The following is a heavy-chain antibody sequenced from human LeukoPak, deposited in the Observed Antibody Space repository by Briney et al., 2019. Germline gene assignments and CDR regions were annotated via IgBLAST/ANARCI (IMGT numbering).Heavy chain of an antibody. Sequence: GRSLRLSCAASGFTFDDYAMPWVRQAPGKGLEWVSGISWNSGSIGYADSVKGRFTISRDNAKNSLYLQMNSLRAEDTALYYCAKAHSDYDFWSGYSSVNDAFDIWGQGTMVTVSS. J-gene: IGHJ3*02. CDR2: ISWNSGSI. CDR3: AKAHSDYDFWSGYSSVNDAFDI. D-gene: IGHD3-3*01. CDR1: GFTFDDYA. V-gene: IGHV3-9*01.